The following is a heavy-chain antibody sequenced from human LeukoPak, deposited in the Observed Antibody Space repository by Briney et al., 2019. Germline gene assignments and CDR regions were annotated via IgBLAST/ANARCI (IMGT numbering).Heavy chain of an antibody. Sequence: GGSLRLSCAASGFTVSSKYMSWVRQAPGKGLEWVAVISYDGSNKYYADSVKGRFTISRDNSKNTLYLQMNSLRPEDTAVYYCAKSSFSRIGNNCYSPDYWGQGTLVTVSS. D-gene: IGHD2-15*01. CDR2: ISYDGSNK. CDR1: GFTVSSKY. V-gene: IGHV3-30*18. J-gene: IGHJ4*02. CDR3: AKSSFSRIGNNCYSPDY.